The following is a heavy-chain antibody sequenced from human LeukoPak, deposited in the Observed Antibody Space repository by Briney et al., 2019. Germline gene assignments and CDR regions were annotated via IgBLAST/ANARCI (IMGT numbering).Heavy chain of an antibody. V-gene: IGHV3-23*01. Sequence: PGKSLRLSCAASGFTFSPYAMSWVRQAPGKGLQWVSTITVSGGSTYYADSVKGRFTISRDNSRNTLYLQMNSLRAEDTAVYYCTTWGYWGQGTLVTVSS. D-gene: IGHD3-16*01. CDR1: GFTFSPYA. CDR2: ITVSGGST. CDR3: TTWGY. J-gene: IGHJ4*02.